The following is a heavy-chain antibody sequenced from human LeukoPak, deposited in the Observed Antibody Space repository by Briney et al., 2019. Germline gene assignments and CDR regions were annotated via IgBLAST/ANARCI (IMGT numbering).Heavy chain of an antibody. CDR2: IKQDGSEK. CDR1: GFMFRSYW. J-gene: IGHJ4*02. V-gene: IGHV3-7*01. CDR3: ASSRVVVQFDF. Sequence: PGGSLRLSCAASGFMFRSYWMTWVRQAPGKGLEWVANIKQDGSEKYYVDSVKGRFTISRDNAKNSLFLQMNSLRAEDTAVYYCASSRVVVQFDFWGQGTLVTVSS. D-gene: IGHD2-15*01.